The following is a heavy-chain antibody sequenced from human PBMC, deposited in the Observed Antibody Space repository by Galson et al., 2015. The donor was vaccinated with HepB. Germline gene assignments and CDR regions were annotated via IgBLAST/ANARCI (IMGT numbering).Heavy chain of an antibody. CDR1: GFTFSSYS. D-gene: IGHD2/OR15-2a*01. J-gene: IGHJ4*02. V-gene: IGHV3-23*01. CDR3: AKGAGTSFFDY. Sequence: SLRLSCAASGFTFSSYSMSWVRQAPGQGLEWVSSINKGGGSTFYADSVKGRFPVSRDNSKNTLYLQVSSLRAEGTAVYFCAKGAGTSFFDYWGQGTLVAVSS. CDR2: INKGGGST.